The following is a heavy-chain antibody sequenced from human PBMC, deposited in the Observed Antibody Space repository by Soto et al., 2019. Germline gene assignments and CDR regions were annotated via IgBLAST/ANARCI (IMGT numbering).Heavy chain of an antibody. J-gene: IGHJ4*02. V-gene: IGHV1-8*01. CDR3: ARGRYAIRGAFIIGELDY. CDR1: GYTFISHD. Sequence: QVQLVQSGAGVKMPGASVRVSCKASGYTFISHDISWVRQATGQGLEWMGWMNPNSGNTGYGQKFQGRVTMTRNTSTSTAYMALRSLRSDDTAVYYCARGRYAIRGAFIIGELDYWGQGSLVIVSS. CDR2: MNPNSGNT. D-gene: IGHD3-10*01.